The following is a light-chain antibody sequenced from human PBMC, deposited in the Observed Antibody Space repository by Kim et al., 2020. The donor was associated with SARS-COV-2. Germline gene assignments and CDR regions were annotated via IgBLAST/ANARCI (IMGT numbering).Light chain of an antibody. V-gene: IGKV1-17*03. CDR3: LQYKSYPLT. CDR1: QGIANY. J-gene: IGKJ4*01. Sequence: ASVGDRVTLTCGATQGIANYLSWFQQKPGKVPKRLIYGASSLQSGVPSRFSGGESGTEFTLTISSLQPEDFSTYYCLQYKSYPLTFGGGTKVEIK. CDR2: GAS.